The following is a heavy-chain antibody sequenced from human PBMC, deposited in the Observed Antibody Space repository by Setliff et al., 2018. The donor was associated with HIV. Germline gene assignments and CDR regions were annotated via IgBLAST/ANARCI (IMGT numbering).Heavy chain of an antibody. J-gene: IGHJ3*02. Sequence: PSETLSLTCTVSGGSISSNNYWAWIRQTPGKGLEWIGSMHYTGIYETGRPFYNPSLKSRVTISVDTSNNQFSLNLRSVSAADTAMFYCARHFRAAGWGNDAFDSWGQGTLVTVSS. CDR1: GGSISSNNY. D-gene: IGHD6-13*01. V-gene: IGHV4-39*01. CDR2: MHYTGIYETGRP. CDR3: ARHFRAAGWGNDAFDS.